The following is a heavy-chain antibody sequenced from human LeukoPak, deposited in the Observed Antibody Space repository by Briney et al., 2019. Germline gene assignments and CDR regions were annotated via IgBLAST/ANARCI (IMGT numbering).Heavy chain of an antibody. V-gene: IGHV4-34*01. CDR1: GGSFSGYY. CDR3: ARSARITMIVVVITSAFDI. Sequence: SETLSLTCAVYGGSFSGYYWSWIRQPPGKGLEWIGEIHHSGSTNYNPSLKSRVTISVDTSKNQFSLKLSSVTAADTAVYYCARSARITMIVVVITSAFDIWGQGTMVTVSS. D-gene: IGHD3-22*01. CDR2: IHHSGST. J-gene: IGHJ3*02.